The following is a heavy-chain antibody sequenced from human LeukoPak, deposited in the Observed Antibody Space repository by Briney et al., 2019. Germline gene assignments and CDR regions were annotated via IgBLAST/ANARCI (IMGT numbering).Heavy chain of an antibody. V-gene: IGHV3-23*01. Sequence: AGGSLTLSCAASGFTFSDYAMNWGRQAPGKGLEGVSSISDNGGSTYYADSVKRRFTISRDNSKTTLYLQMTSLRAEDPALYYCAKDGGGTIFGMVIILHYMDVWGKGTTVTVSS. J-gene: IGHJ6*03. CDR1: GFTFSDYA. CDR2: ISDNGGST. D-gene: IGHD3-3*01. CDR3: AKDGGGTIFGMVIILHYMDV.